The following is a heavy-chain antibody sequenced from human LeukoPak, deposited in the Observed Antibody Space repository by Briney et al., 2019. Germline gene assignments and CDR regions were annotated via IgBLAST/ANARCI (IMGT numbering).Heavy chain of an antibody. J-gene: IGHJ4*02. CDR3: AKAEGYDILTGLDY. Sequence: GGSLRLSCATSGFTFSSYAMSWVRQAPGKGLEWVSGIGASGGSTYYADSVKGRFTISRDNSKNTLYLQMDSLRTEDTAVYYCAKAEGYDILTGLDYWGQGTLITVSS. D-gene: IGHD3-9*01. CDR2: IGASGGST. V-gene: IGHV3-23*01. CDR1: GFTFSSYA.